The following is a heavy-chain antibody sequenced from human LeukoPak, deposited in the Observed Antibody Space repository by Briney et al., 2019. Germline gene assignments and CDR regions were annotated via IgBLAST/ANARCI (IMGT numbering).Heavy chain of an antibody. CDR1: GYTFTGYY. CDR3: ARPPDYGDFLYYFDY. J-gene: IGHJ4*02. D-gene: IGHD4-17*01. V-gene: IGHV1-2*02. CDR2: INPNSGGT. Sequence: GASVKVSCKASGYTFTGYYMHWVRQAPGQGLEWMGWINPNSGGTNYAQKFQGRVTMTRDTSISTAYMELSRLRSDDTAVYYCARPPDYGDFLYYFDYWGQGTLVTVSS.